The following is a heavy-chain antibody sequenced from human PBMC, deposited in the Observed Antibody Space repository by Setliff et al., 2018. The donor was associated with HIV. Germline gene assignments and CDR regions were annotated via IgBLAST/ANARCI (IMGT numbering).Heavy chain of an antibody. J-gene: IGHJ4*02. CDR1: GYTFTTYA. Sequence: ASVKVSCKASGYTFTTYAIHWVRQAPGQRLEWMGWINTGNGNTKYSQEFQGRVTIARDTSASTAYMELSSLRSEDMAVYYCATDDYNGDSFDNWGQGTLVTVSS. D-gene: IGHD4-4*01. CDR2: INTGNGNT. CDR3: ATDDYNGDSFDN. V-gene: IGHV1-3*03.